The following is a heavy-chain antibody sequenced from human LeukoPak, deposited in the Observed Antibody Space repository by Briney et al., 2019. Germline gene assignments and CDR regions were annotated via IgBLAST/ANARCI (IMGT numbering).Heavy chain of an antibody. J-gene: IGHJ3*01. V-gene: IGHV4-59*03. CDR3: AKWSEISNAFDV. Sequence: SETLSLTCTVSGASINNYYWNWIRQPAGKGLEWIGYIHYSGAANYNPSLTRRVTMPVDTSKIQFFLHLSSVTAADTAVYFCAKWSEISNAFDVWGQGTMVTVSS. CDR1: GASINNYY. D-gene: IGHD2-15*01. CDR2: IHYSGAA.